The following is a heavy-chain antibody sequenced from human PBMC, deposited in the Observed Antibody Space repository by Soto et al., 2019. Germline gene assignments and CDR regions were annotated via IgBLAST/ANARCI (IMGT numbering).Heavy chain of an antibody. D-gene: IGHD6-13*01. CDR1: EGTFNSYA. J-gene: IGHJ4*02. CDR3: ASGASRWYPYFFDS. CDR2: IIPYYNKL. V-gene: IGHV1-69*13. Sequence: GASVKVSCKASEGTFNSYAIAWVRQAPGQGLEWMGGIIPYYNKLNYAQKFQDGVTITADDSTNTVYMELSSLRSDDTAVYFCASGASRWYPYFFDSWAQGTLVTVSS.